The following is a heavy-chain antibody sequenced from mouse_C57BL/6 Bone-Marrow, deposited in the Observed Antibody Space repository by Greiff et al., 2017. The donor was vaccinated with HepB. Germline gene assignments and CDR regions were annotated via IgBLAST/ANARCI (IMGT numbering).Heavy chain of an antibody. D-gene: IGHD2-1*01. CDR2: ISSGSSTI. CDR1: GFTFSDYG. V-gene: IGHV5-17*01. J-gene: IGHJ4*01. CDR3: ARLDGNYIYAMDY. Sequence: EVHLVESGGGLVKPGGSLKLSCAASGFTFSDYGMHWVRQAPEKGLEWVAYISSGSSTIYYADTVKGRFTISRDNAKNTLFLQMTSLRSEDTAMYYCARLDGNYIYAMDYWGQGTSVTVSS.